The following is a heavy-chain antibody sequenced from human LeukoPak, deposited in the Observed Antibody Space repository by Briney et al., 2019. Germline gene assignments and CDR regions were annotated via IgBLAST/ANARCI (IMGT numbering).Heavy chain of an antibody. CDR2: ISGSGGST. D-gene: IGHD5-18*01. J-gene: IGHJ4*02. CDR1: GFTFSSYA. Sequence: PGGSLRLSCAASGFTFSSYAMSWVRQAPGKGLEWVSAISGSGGSTYYADSVKGRFTISRDNSKNTLYLQMNSLRAEDTAVYYCATGTAMVPHGPEYWGQGTLVTVSS. V-gene: IGHV3-23*01. CDR3: ATGTAMVPHGPEY.